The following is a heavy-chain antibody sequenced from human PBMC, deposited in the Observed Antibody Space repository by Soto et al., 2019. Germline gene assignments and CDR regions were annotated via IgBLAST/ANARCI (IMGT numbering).Heavy chain of an antibody. V-gene: IGHV3-21*01. D-gene: IGHD2-15*01. CDR2: ISSSASHI. CDR3: ARGYTGYCSGGTCYWFDP. CDR1: GFSFSSYS. J-gene: IGHJ5*01. Sequence: EVQLVESGGGLGKPGGSRRLSCAASGFSFSSYSMNWVRQAPGKGLEWVSSISSSASHINYADSVKGRFTISRDNAKKSLYLQMNSLRAEDTAVYYCARGYTGYCSGGTCYWFDPWGQGTLVTVSS.